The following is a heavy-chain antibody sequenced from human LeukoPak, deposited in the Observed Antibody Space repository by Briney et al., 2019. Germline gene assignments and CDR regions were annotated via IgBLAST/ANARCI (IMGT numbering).Heavy chain of an antibody. CDR3: ARSTMIVGDDAFDI. CDR1: GYTFTGYY. J-gene: IGHJ3*02. D-gene: IGHD3-22*01. V-gene: IGHV1-2*04. Sequence: ASVKVSCKASGYTFTGYYMHWVRQAPGQGLEWMGWINPNSGGTNYAQKFQGWVTMTRDTSISTAYMELSSLRSEDTAVYYCARSTMIVGDDAFDIWGQGTMVTVSS. CDR2: INPNSGGT.